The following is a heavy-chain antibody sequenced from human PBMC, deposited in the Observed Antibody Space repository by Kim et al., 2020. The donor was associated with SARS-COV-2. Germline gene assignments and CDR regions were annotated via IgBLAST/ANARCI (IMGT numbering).Heavy chain of an antibody. CDR2: IIPIFGTA. Sequence: SVKVSCKASGGTFSSYAISWVRQAPGQGLEWMGGIIPIFGTANYAQKFQGRVTITADESTSTAYMELSSLRSEDTAVYYCATGLRGYSYGAVDYWGQGTLVTVSS. CDR1: GGTFSSYA. CDR3: ATGLRGYSYGAVDY. D-gene: IGHD5-18*01. V-gene: IGHV1-69*13. J-gene: IGHJ4*02.